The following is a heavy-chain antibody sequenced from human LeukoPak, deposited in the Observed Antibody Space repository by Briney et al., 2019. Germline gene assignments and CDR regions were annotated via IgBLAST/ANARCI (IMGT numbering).Heavy chain of an antibody. CDR1: GGSISSYY. CDR3: ARAGGSFLFDY. Sequence: SETLSLTYTVSGGSISSYYWSWIRQPAGKGLEWIGRIYTSGSTNYNPSLKSRVTISEDASKNQFSLKLSSVTAADTAVYYCARAGGSFLFDYWGQGTLVTVSS. D-gene: IGHD1-26*01. V-gene: IGHV4-4*07. CDR2: IYTSGST. J-gene: IGHJ4*02.